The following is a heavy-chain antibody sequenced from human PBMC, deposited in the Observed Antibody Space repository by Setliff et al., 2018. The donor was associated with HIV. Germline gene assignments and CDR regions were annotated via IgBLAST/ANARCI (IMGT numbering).Heavy chain of an antibody. CDR2: IYYSGST. J-gene: IGHJ4*02. D-gene: IGHD3-22*01. CDR1: GGSISGYY. V-gene: IGHV4-59*08. Sequence: SETLSLTCTVSGGSISGYYWSWIRQPPGKGLEWIGYIYYSGSTNYNPSLKSRVTISVDTSTNKFSLKLSSVTAADTALYYCASLFHDTSAPWLYYFDYWGQGTLVTVSS. CDR3: ASLFHDTSAPWLYYFDY.